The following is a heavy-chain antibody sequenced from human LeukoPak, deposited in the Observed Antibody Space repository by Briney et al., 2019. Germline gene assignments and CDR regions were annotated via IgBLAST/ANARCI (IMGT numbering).Heavy chain of an antibody. J-gene: IGHJ4*02. D-gene: IGHD2-15*01. CDR2: IYYTGSP. V-gene: IGHV4-59*01. Sequence: SQTLSLTRTVSGGSISSYYWSWIRQPPGKGLEWIGYIYYTGSPNYNPSLKSRVTMSVDTSKNQFSLKLSSVTAADTAVYYCARSRSSWENYFDYWGQGTLVTVSS. CDR1: GGSISSYY. CDR3: ARSRSSWENYFDY.